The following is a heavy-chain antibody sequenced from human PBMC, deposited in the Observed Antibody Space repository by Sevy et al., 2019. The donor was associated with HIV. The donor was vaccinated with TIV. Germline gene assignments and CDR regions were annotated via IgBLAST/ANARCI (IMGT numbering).Heavy chain of an antibody. CDR3: ARARRGGKPPLRRFDY. CDR2: ISSSSSYI. J-gene: IGHJ4*02. Sequence: GGSLRLSCAASGFTFSSYSMNWVRQAPGKGLEWVSSISSSSSYIYYADSVKGRFTISRDNVKNSLYLQMNSLRADDTAVYYCARARRGGKPPLRRFDYWGQGTLVTVSS. CDR1: GFTFSSYS. D-gene: IGHD2-15*01. V-gene: IGHV3-21*01.